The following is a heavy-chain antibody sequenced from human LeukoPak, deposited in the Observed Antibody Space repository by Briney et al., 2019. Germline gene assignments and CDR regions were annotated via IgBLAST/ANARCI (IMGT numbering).Heavy chain of an antibody. CDR1: GGSFSGYY. V-gene: IGHV4-30-2*01. CDR2: IYHSGST. D-gene: IGHD3-16*01. J-gene: IGHJ4*02. Sequence: SETLSLTCAVYGGSFSGYYWSWIRQPPGKGLEWIGYIYHSGSTYYNPSLKSRVTISVDRSKNQFSLKLSSVTAADTAVYYCARRGESNLIDYWGLGTLVTVSS. CDR3: ARRGESNLIDY.